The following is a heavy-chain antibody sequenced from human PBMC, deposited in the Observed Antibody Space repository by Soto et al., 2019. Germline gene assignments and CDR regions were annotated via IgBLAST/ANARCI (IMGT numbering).Heavy chain of an antibody. CDR1: GGSISSYY. V-gene: IGHV4-39*01. Sequence: SETLSLTCTFSGGSISSYYWAWLRQPPGKGLDWIGTIFYSGGTFYTPSLKSRVTMSVDTSKNQFSLKLTSVTAADTAVYFCARQATGYYYGWFDPWGQGTLVTVSS. CDR2: IFYSGGT. D-gene: IGHD3-22*01. CDR3: ARQATGYYYGWFDP. J-gene: IGHJ5*02.